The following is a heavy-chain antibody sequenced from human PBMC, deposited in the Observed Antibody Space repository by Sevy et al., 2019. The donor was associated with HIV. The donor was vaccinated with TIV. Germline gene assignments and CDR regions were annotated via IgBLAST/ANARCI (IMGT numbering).Heavy chain of an antibody. CDR1: GFTFSDYF. CDR3: ASENRHCTNGICYGCHGMDL. V-gene: IGHV3-11*01. Sequence: GGSLRLSCAASGFTFSDYFMSWIRQAPGKGLEWISYISLRGSTIYYADSVKGRFTISRDNAKKSLYLQMNSLRAEDTAVYYCASENRHCTNGICYGCHGMDLWGQGTTVTVSS. J-gene: IGHJ6*02. D-gene: IGHD2-8*01. CDR2: ISLRGSTI.